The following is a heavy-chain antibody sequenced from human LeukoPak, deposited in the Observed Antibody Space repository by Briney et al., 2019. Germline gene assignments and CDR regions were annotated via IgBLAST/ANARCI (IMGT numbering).Heavy chain of an antibody. CDR1: GYTFTGCY. D-gene: IGHD3-9*01. CDR2: INPNSGGT. V-gene: IGHV1-2*02. CDR3: ARVENDILTGYYKSLDY. J-gene: IGHJ4*02. Sequence: ASVKVSCKASGYTFTGCYMHWVRQAPGQGLEWMGWINPNSGGTNYAQKFQGRVTMTRDTSISTAYMELSRLRSDDTAVYYCARVENDILTGYYKSLDYRGQGTLVTVSS.